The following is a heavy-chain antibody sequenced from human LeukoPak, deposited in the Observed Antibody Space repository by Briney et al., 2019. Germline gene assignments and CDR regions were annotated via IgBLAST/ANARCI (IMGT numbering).Heavy chain of an antibody. CDR3: ARDGGDYNTYYFDY. CDR2: IWYDGSNK. CDR1: GFTFSSYG. V-gene: IGHV3-33*01. Sequence: GGSLRLSCAASGFTFSSYGMHWIRQAPGKGLKWVAVIWYDGSNKYYADSVKGRFTISRDNSKNTLYLQMNSLRAEDTAVYYCARDGGDYNTYYFDYWGQGTLVTVSS. J-gene: IGHJ4*02. D-gene: IGHD4-17*01.